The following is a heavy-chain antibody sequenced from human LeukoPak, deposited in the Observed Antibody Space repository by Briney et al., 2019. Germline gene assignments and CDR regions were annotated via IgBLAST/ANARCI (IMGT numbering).Heavy chain of an antibody. CDR3: ARDFMRVGADYYDSSDAFDI. J-gene: IGHJ3*02. Sequence: SETLSLTCTVSGGSISSGGYYWSWIRQHPGKGLEWIGYIYYSGSTYYNPSLKSRVTISVDTSKNQFSLKLSSVTAADTAVYYCARDFMRVGADYYDSSDAFDIWGQGTMVTVSS. D-gene: IGHD3-22*01. CDR1: GGSISSGGYY. CDR2: IYYSGST. V-gene: IGHV4-31*03.